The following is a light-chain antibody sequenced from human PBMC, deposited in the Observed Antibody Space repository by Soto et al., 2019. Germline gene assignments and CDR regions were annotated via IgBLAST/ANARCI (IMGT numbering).Light chain of an antibody. J-gene: IGKJ3*01. CDR2: SAS. V-gene: IGKV3-11*01. CDR3: QQRSNWPPFT. CDR1: HIISSN. Sequence: EIVFTQSPGTLSLSPGEIATLSCRAIHIISSNLAWYQQKSGQSPRLLIYSASNRATRLPARFSGSGSGTDFTLTLRRLAPEDFAVYYCQQRSNWPPFTFGPGPKVDI.